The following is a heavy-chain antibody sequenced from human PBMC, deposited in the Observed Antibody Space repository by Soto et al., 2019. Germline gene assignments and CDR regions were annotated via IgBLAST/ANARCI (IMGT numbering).Heavy chain of an antibody. J-gene: IGHJ6*02. D-gene: IGHD3-3*01. CDR1: GYTFTGNY. Sequence: QVHLVQSGAEVKKPGASVKVSCKASGYTFTGNYIHWVRQAPGQGLEWMGWVNPDNGGTTSAQKFQGRVTMTRDTSVTTAYMELTRLTSDDTAVYYCARDPRPPSGWLGFWEYGMDVWGQGTTVTDSS. CDR3: ARDPRPPSGWLGFWEYGMDV. V-gene: IGHV1-2*02. CDR2: VNPDNGGT.